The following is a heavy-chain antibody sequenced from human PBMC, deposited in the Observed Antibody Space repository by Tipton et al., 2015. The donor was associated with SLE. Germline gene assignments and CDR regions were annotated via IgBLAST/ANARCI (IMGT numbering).Heavy chain of an antibody. CDR3: AKDDRVGATYYFDY. Sequence: SLRLSCAASGFTFSSYEMNWVRQAPGKGLEWVSYISSSTYTIYYADSVKGRFTFSRDNVKNSLYLQMNSLRAEDTAVYYCAKDDRVGATYYFDYWGQGTLVTVSS. V-gene: IGHV3-48*03. J-gene: IGHJ4*02. CDR2: ISSSTYTI. CDR1: GFTFSSYE. D-gene: IGHD1-26*01.